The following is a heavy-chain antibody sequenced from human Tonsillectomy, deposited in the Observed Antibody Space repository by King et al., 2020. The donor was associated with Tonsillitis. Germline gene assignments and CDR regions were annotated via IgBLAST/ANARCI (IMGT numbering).Heavy chain of an antibody. Sequence: EVQLVESGGGLVQPGGSLRVSCAASGFNLGSYWMSWVRQAPGKGLEWVANIREDGSDKYYVDSVKGRFTVSRDDAKNSVYLQMNSLRGEDTALYYCARIGVRGGTRGWTGFDYWGQGSLVTVSS. V-gene: IGHV3-7*03. D-gene: IGHD6-19*01. CDR1: GFNLGSYW. CDR3: ARIGVRGGTRGWTGFDY. J-gene: IGHJ4*02. CDR2: IREDGSDK.